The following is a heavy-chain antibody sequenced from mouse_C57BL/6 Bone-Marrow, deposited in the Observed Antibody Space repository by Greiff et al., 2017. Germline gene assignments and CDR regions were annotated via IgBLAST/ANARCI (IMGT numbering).Heavy chain of an antibody. CDR3: SSFDGNYFDF. V-gene: IGHV14-4*01. D-gene: IGHD2-3*01. Sequence: VQLQQSGAELVRPGPSVKLSCTASGFNIKDDYIHWVKQRPEQGLEWIGWIDPEIGDTEYASKFQGKATITSDTSSNTAYLQLSSLTSEDTAVYYCSSFDGNYFDFWGQGTPLTVAS. CDR1: GFNIKDDY. CDR2: IDPEIGDT. J-gene: IGHJ2*01.